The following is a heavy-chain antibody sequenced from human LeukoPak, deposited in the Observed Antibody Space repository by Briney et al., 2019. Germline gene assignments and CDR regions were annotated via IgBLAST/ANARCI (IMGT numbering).Heavy chain of an antibody. CDR1: GYTFTSYG. D-gene: IGHD3-3*01. J-gene: IGHJ5*02. V-gene: IGHV1-18*01. Sequence: ASVKVSCKASGYTFTSYGISWVRQAPGQGLEWMGWISAYNGNTNYAQKLQGRVTMTTDTSTSTAYMELRSLRSDDTAVYYCARDYRRNYITIFGHNWFDPWGQGTLATVSS. CDR2: ISAYNGNT. CDR3: ARDYRRNYITIFGHNWFDP.